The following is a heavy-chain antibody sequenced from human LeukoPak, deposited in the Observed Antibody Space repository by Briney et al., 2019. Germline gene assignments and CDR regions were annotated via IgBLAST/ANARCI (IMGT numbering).Heavy chain of an antibody. CDR3: AKDSLYYGSGSYNYLDY. D-gene: IGHD3-10*01. Sequence: GRSLRLSCAASTFTFSSYGMHWVRQAPGKGLEWVAVISYDGSNKYYADSVKGRFTISRDNSKNTLYLQMNSLRAEDTAVYYCAKDSLYYGSGSYNYLDYWGQGTLVTVSS. CDR1: TFTFSSYG. V-gene: IGHV3-30*18. CDR2: ISYDGSNK. J-gene: IGHJ4*02.